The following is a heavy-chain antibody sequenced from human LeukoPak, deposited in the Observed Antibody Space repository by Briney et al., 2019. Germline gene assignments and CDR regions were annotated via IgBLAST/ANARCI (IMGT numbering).Heavy chain of an antibody. CDR3: AREKADYYYGMDV. V-gene: IGHV4-34*01. CDR2: INHSGST. J-gene: IGHJ6*02. Sequence: SETLSLTCAVYGGSFSGYYWSWIRQPPGKGLEWIGEINHSGSTSYNPSLKSRVTISVDTSKNQFSLKLSSVTAADTAVYYCAREKADYYYGMDVWGQGTTVTVSS. CDR1: GGSFSGYY.